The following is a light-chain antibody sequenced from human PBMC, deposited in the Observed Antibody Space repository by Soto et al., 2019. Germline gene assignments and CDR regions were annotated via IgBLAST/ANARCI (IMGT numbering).Light chain of an antibody. Sequence: QSALTQPPSASGSPGQSLTISCTGTSSDVGGYNFVSWYQQHPGKAPKLMISDVNRRPSGVPDRFSGSKSGNTASLTVSGLQAEDEADYYCSSYAGSNNWVFGGRTKLTVL. CDR3: SSYAGSNNWV. CDR1: SSDVGGYNF. J-gene: IGLJ3*02. V-gene: IGLV2-8*01. CDR2: DVN.